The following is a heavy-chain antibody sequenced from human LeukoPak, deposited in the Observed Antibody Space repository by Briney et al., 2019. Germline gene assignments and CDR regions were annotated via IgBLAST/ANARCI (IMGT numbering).Heavy chain of an antibody. J-gene: IGHJ4*02. CDR3: VNYGWGRPA. CDR2: ISGSGGST. Sequence: PGGSLRLSCAASGFTFSSYAMSWVRQAPGKGLEWVSAISGSGGSTYYADSVKGRFTISRDNAKNMLYLQMNSLRAEDTAVYYCVNYGWGRPAWGQGTLVTVSS. D-gene: IGHD3-10*01. CDR1: GFTFSSYA. V-gene: IGHV3-23*01.